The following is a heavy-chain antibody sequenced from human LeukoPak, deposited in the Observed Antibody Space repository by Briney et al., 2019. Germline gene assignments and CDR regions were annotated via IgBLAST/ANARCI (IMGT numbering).Heavy chain of an antibody. Sequence: GGSLRLSCAASGLTFDDYAMHWVRQAPGKGLEWVSGISWNSGSKGYADSVKGRFTISRDNAKNSLYLQMNSLRAEDMALYYCAKASYDSSGLGVYMDVWGKGTTVTVSS. CDR3: AKASYDSSGLGVYMDV. J-gene: IGHJ6*03. CDR2: ISWNSGSK. V-gene: IGHV3-9*03. D-gene: IGHD3-22*01. CDR1: GLTFDDYA.